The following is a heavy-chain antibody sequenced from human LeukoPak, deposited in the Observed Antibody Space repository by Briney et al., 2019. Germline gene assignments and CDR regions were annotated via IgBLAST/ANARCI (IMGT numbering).Heavy chain of an antibody. V-gene: IGHV3-30*18. CDR2: ISYDGSNK. D-gene: IGHD3-3*01. CDR1: GFTFSSYG. Sequence: PGGSLRLSCAASGFTFSSYGMHWVRQAPGKGLEWVAVISYDGSNKYYADSVKGRFTISRDNSKNTLYLQMNSLRAEDTAVCYCAKEYYDFWSGYWTFFDYWGQGTLVTVSS. J-gene: IGHJ4*02. CDR3: AKEYYDFWSGYWTFFDY.